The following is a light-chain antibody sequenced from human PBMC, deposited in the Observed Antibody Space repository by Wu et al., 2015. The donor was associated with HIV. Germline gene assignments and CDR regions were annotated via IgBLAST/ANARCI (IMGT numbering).Light chain of an antibody. CDR2: AAT. V-gene: IGKV1-9*01. Sequence: DVQLTQSPSFLSASVGDRVTITCRASQDISSYLAWYQQKLGKAPKVLLYAATTLQSGVPSRFSGRGSGTDFTLTISSLQPEDFAIYYCQQLNSYPLTFGGGTEGGAQT. CDR3: QQLNSYPLT. J-gene: IGKJ4*01. CDR1: QDISSY.